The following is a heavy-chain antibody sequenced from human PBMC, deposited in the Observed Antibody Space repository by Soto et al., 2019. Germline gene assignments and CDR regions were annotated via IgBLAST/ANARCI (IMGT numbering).Heavy chain of an antibody. J-gene: IGHJ3*02. Sequence: SETLSLTCAVHGGSFSGYYWDWIRQPPGKGLEWIGEVNHGGTSNYNPSLKSRAIISVDTSKNQFSLRLSSVTAADTAVYYCARDTYYYDSSGPPVDAFDIWGQGTMVTVSS. CDR2: VNHGGTS. CDR3: ARDTYYYDSSGPPVDAFDI. CDR1: GGSFSGYY. V-gene: IGHV4-34*01. D-gene: IGHD3-22*01.